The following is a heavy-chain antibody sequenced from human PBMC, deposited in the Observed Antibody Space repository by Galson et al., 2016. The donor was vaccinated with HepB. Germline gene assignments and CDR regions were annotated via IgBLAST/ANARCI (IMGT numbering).Heavy chain of an antibody. CDR3: ARGGRTEETSLVY. Sequence: SLRLSCAASGFTFSSYAMNWVRQAPGKGLEWVSVISSSVSYIYYADSVKGRFTISRDNAKNSLYLQMNSLRVEDTAVYYCARGGRTEETSLVYWGKGTLVTVSP. CDR2: ISSSVSYI. D-gene: IGHD1-14*01. J-gene: IGHJ4*02. V-gene: IGHV3-21*01. CDR1: GFTFSSYA.